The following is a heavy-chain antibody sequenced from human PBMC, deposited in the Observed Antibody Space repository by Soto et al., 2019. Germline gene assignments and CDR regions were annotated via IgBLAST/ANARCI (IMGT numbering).Heavy chain of an antibody. CDR3: GRATPYSSGTFDY. Sequence: ASVKVSCKASGGTFSSYTISWVRQAPGQGLEWMGRIIPILGIANYAQKFQGRVTITADKSTSTAYMELISLRSEDTAVYYCGRATPYSSGTFDYWGQGTLVTVSS. J-gene: IGHJ4*02. V-gene: IGHV1-69*02. CDR2: IIPILGIA. CDR1: GGTFSSYT. D-gene: IGHD6-19*01.